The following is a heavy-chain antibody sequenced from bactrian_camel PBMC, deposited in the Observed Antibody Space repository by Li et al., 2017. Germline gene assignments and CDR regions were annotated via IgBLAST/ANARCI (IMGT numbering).Heavy chain of an antibody. CDR3: AAGGYGFSAGSYNY. J-gene: IGHJ4*01. Sequence: HVQLVESGGGSVQAGGSLTLSCVAAGYIYSSDCLAWFRQTPGKEREGVAAISPGVGRAMYADSVKGRFTISRYNANNTMYLQMNSLKPEDTAMYYCAAGGYGFSAGSYNYWGQGTQVTVS. CDR1: GYIYSSDC. D-gene: IGHD3*01. CDR2: ISPGVGRA. V-gene: IGHV3S1*01.